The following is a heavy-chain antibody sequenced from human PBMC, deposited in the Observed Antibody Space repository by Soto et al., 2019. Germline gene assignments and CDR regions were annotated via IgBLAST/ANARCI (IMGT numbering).Heavy chain of an antibody. CDR3: ARDRCTTDKCYTHHFDV. CDR1: GYTFTSYG. V-gene: IGHV1-18*04. J-gene: IGHJ6*02. CDR2: ISVYTGNT. Sequence: QVQLVQSGGEVTKPGASVKVSCKSSGYTFTSYGVSWVRQAPGQGLEWLGWISVYTGNTKQAQKFQDSVTLTTEASTSTAYLELRNLRSDDTAVYYCARDRCTTDKCYTHHFDVWGQGTTVTVSS. D-gene: IGHD2-8*01.